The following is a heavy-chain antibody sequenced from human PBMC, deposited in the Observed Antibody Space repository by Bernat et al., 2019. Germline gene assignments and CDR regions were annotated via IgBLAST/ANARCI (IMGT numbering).Heavy chain of an antibody. CDR1: GGSISSYY. J-gene: IGHJ5*02. CDR2: IYYSGST. D-gene: IGHD3-10*01. V-gene: IGHV4-59*01. Sequence: QVQLQESGPGLVKPSETLSLTCTVSGGSISSYYWSWIRQPPGKGLEWIGYIYYSGSTNYNPSLKSRVTISVDTSKNQFSLKLSSVTAADTAVYYCARDMGGNYYGSGSRTQYNGFDPWGQGTLVTVSS. CDR3: ARDMGGNYYGSGSRTQYNGFDP.